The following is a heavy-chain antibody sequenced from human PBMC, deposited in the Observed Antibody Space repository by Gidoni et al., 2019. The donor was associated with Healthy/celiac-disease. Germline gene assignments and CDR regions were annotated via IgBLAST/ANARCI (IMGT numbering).Heavy chain of an antibody. V-gene: IGHV3-33*01. J-gene: IGHJ6*02. CDR2: IWYDGSNK. CDR1: GFTFSSYG. Sequence: QVQLVESGGGVVQPGRSLRLPCAASGFTFSSYGMHWVRQAPGKGLEWVAVIWYDGSNKYYAVSVKGRFTISRDNSKNPLYLQMNSLRAEDTAVYYCAREEIVVVLSYYYYGMDVWGQGTTVTVSS. D-gene: IGHD2-2*01. CDR3: AREEIVVVLSYYYYGMDV.